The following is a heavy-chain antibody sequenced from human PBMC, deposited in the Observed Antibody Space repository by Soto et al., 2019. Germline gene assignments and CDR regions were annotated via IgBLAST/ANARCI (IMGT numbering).Heavy chain of an antibody. D-gene: IGHD3-9*01. Sequence: QVQLQQWGAGLLKHSETLSLTCVVSGGSFRGYYWNWIRQPPGKGLEWIGEIDHSASTHYNPSRKSRITISVATSKKQVSLKLTSVTAADTAVYYCAGETSDYDISTAPTTFDIWGQGTMVTVSS. J-gene: IGHJ3*02. V-gene: IGHV4-34*02. CDR3: AGETSDYDISTAPTTFDI. CDR2: IDHSAST. CDR1: GGSFRGYY.